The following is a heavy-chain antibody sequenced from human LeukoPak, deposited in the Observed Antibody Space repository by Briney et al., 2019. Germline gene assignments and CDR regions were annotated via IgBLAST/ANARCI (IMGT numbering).Heavy chain of an antibody. CDR2: ISTSGGST. V-gene: IGHV3-23*01. CDR3: AKEPYSGSQLLDY. Sequence: GESLRLSCAASGFTFSSHAMSWVRQAPGKGLEWVSAISTSGGSTYYADSVKGRFTISRDNSKNTLYLQMNSLRAEDTAVYYCAKEPYSGSQLLDYWGQGTLVTVSS. CDR1: GFTFSSHA. J-gene: IGHJ4*02. D-gene: IGHD1-26*01.